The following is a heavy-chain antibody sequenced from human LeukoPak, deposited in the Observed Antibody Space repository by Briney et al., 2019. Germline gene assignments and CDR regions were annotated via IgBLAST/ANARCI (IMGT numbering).Heavy chain of an antibody. CDR1: GFTFSSYG. D-gene: IGHD4-23*01. Sequence: GGSLRLSCAASGFTFSSYGMHWVRQAPGKGLEWVAVIWYDGSNKYYADSVKGRFTISRDNSKNTLYLQMNSLRAGDTAVYYCASYGGANFDYWGQGTLVTVSS. V-gene: IGHV3-33*01. CDR3: ASYGGANFDY. CDR2: IWYDGSNK. J-gene: IGHJ4*02.